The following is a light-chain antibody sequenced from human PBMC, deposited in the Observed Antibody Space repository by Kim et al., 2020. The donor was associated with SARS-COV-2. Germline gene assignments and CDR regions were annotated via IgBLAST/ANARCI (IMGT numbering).Light chain of an antibody. V-gene: IGKV1-16*02. J-gene: IGKJ4*02. Sequence: DIQMTQSPSSLSVSVGDRVIITGRASQGISHYLACFQQKPGKAPPSLIYAASTLQSGVPSKFSGSGSGTDFTLTISSLQPEDFATYYCEQYNGYPHMFGGGNKVDIK. CDR3: EQYNGYPHM. CDR1: QGISHY. CDR2: AAS.